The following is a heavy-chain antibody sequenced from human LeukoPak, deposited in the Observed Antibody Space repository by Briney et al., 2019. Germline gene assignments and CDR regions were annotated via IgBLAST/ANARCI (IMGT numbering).Heavy chain of an antibody. CDR2: IYHSGST. D-gene: IGHD4-17*01. J-gene: IGHJ4*02. CDR3: AGYHAYGVTTPPLGY. V-gene: IGHV4-38-2*02. CDR1: GYSISSGYY. Sequence: SETLSLTCTVSGYSISSGYYWVWIRQPPGKGLEWIGSIYHSGSTYYNPSLKSRVTISVDTSKNQFPLKLSSVTAADTAVYYCAGYHAYGVTTPPLGYWGQGTLVTVSS.